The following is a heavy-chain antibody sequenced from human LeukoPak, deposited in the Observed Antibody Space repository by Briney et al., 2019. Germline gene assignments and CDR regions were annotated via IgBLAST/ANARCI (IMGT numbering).Heavy chain of an antibody. V-gene: IGHV3-9*01. D-gene: IGHD3-22*01. CDR3: AKGRRRYYDSSGYHEYFDY. CDR2: ISWNSGSL. J-gene: IGHJ4*02. CDR1: GFTFDDYA. Sequence: SLRLSCAASGFTFDDYAMHWVRQAPGKGLEWVSGISWNSGSLGYADSVKGRFTISRDNAENSLYLQMNSLRAEDTALYYCAKGRRRYYDSSGYHEYFDYWGQGTLVTVSS.